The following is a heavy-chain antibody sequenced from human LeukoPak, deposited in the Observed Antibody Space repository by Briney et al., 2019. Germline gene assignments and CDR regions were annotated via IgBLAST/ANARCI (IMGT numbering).Heavy chain of an antibody. D-gene: IGHD6-19*01. CDR2: IKQDGSEK. Sequence: GGSLRLSCAASGFIFSSYWMSWVRQAPGKGLEWVANIKQDGSEKYYVDSVKGRFTISRDNAKNSLYLQMNSLRAEDTAVYYCTRDGGSSWWVAGPRTEYFQHWGQGTLVTVSS. CDR1: GFIFSSYW. J-gene: IGHJ1*01. V-gene: IGHV3-7*01. CDR3: TRDGGSSWWVAGPRTEYFQH.